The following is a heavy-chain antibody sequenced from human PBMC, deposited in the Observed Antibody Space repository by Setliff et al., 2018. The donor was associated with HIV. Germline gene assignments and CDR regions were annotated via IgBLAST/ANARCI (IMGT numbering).Heavy chain of an antibody. CDR1: GVSISAYF. V-gene: IGHV4-59*12. J-gene: IGHJ4*02. CDR2: IDNSGNT. Sequence: SETLSLTCAVSGVSISAYFWSWIRQSPEKGLEWIGYIDNSGNTNYSPSLKSRITISRDTSKNQFSLKLSSVTAADTAVYYCARGKGRFVYWGQGTLVTVSS. CDR3: ARGKGRFVY.